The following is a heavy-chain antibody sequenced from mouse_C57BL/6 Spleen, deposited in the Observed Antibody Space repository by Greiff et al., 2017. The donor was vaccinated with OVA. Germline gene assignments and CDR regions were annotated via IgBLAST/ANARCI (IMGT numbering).Heavy chain of an antibody. Sequence: VQLKESGPGLVKPSQSLSLTCSVTGYSITSGYYWNWIRQFPGNKLEWMGYISYDGSNNYNPSLKNRISITRDTSKNQFFLKLNSVTTEDTATYYCAREGDYDEAWFAYWGQVTLVTVSA. CDR1: GYSITSGYY. D-gene: IGHD2-4*01. CDR2: ISYDGSN. CDR3: AREGDYDEAWFAY. J-gene: IGHJ3*01. V-gene: IGHV3-6*01.